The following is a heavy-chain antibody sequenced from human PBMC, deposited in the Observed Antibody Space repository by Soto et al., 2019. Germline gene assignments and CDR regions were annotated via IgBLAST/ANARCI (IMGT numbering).Heavy chain of an antibody. CDR2: IYYSGST. D-gene: IGHD3-22*01. J-gene: IGHJ3*02. V-gene: IGHV4-30-4*01. CDR3: ARDRYDSSGYYYLSNAFDI. Sequence: PSETLSLTCTVSGGSISSGGYFWSWIRQPPGKGLEWIGYIYYSGSTYYNPSLKSRVTISVDTSKNQFSLKLSSVTAADTAVYYCARDRYDSSGYYYLSNAFDIWGQGTMVTVSS. CDR1: GGSISSGGYF.